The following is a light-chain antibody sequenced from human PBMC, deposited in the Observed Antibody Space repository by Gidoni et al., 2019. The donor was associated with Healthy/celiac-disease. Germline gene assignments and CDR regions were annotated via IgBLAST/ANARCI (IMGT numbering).Light chain of an antibody. CDR3: QQYYSTPLT. CDR1: QSVLYSSNNKNY. J-gene: IGKJ4*01. Sequence: DIVMTQSPDSLAVSLGVRATINCKSSQSVLYSSNNKNYLAWYQQKPGQPPKLLIYWASTRESGVPDRFSGSGSGTDFTLTISSLQAEDVAVYYCQQYYSTPLTFDGGTKVEIK. V-gene: IGKV4-1*01. CDR2: WAS.